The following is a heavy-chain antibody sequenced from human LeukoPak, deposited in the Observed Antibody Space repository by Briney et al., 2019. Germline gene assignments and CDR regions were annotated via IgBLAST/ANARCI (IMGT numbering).Heavy chain of an antibody. V-gene: IGHV1-2*02. J-gene: IGHJ6*03. CDR1: GYSFTGYY. D-gene: IGHD3-22*01. Sequence: ASVKVSCKASGYSFTGYYMHWVRQAPGQGLEWMGWINPNSGGTNYAQKFQGRVTMTRDTSISTAYMELSRLRSDDTAVYYCARGYYDSSGYYDTHYYYYYYMDVWGKGTTVTISS. CDR3: ARGYYDSSGYYDTHYYYYYYMDV. CDR2: INPNSGGT.